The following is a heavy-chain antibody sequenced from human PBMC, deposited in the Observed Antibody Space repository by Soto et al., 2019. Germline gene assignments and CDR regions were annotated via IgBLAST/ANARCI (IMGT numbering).Heavy chain of an antibody. J-gene: IGHJ4*02. Sequence: SETLSLTCSIYSGSCSGYYWSWIRQPPGKGLEWIGEISQSGNTNYSPSLKSRVSISIDTSKKQFSLNLASVSAADTAVYYCARAPKVSGSSQTRPDFWGQGTLVTVSS. V-gene: IGHV4-34*01. D-gene: IGHD6-6*01. CDR2: ISQSGNT. CDR3: ARAPKVSGSSQTRPDF. CDR1: SGSCSGYY.